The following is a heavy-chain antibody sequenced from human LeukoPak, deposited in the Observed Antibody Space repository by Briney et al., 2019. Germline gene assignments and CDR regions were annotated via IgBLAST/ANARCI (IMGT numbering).Heavy chain of an antibody. Sequence: GASVKVSCKASGYTFSTYPINWVRLAPGQGLEWMGWINTNTGSPTYAQGLTGRFVFSLDTSVSTAFLQINSLKAEDTALYYCARLGSGSSLCSWGQGTLVTVSS. CDR3: ARLGSGSSLCS. CDR2: INTNTGSP. J-gene: IGHJ5*02. V-gene: IGHV7-4-1*02. CDR1: GYTFSTYP. D-gene: IGHD6-19*01.